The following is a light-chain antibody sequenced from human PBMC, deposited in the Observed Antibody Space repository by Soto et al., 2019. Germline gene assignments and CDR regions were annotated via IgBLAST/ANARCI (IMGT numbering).Light chain of an antibody. CDR2: GAS. CDR1: QSVSSSY. CDR3: QQYGSSPLT. V-gene: IGKV3-20*01. Sequence: EIVLTQSPGNLSLSPGERATLSCRASQSVSSSYLAWYQQKPGQAPRLLIYGASSRATGIPDRFSGSWSGTDFTLTISRLEPEDFAVYYCQQYGSSPLTFGGGTKVEIK. J-gene: IGKJ4*01.